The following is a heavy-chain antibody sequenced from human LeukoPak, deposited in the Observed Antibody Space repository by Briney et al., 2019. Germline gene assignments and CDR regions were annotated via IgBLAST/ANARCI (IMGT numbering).Heavy chain of an antibody. V-gene: IGHV3-23*01. Sequence: GGSLRLSCAASGFTFNSYAMSWVRQAPGKGLEWVSAISAGGGSTYYADSVKGRFTISRVNSKNTLYLQMNSLRAEDTAVYYCAKGQAKAFDIWGQGTMVTVSS. J-gene: IGHJ3*02. CDR3: AKGQAKAFDI. D-gene: IGHD4/OR15-4a*01. CDR1: GFTFNSYA. CDR2: ISAGGGST.